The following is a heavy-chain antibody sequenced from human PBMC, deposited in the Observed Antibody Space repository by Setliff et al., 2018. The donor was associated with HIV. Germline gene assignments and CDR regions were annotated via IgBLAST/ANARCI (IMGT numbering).Heavy chain of an antibody. CDR1: SGSISTYY. V-gene: IGHV4-59*01. CDR2: IYYTCST. CDR3: ARGPSGRAPAPARAPHYYGLDL. Sequence: SETLSLTCTVSSGSISTYYWTWIRQPPGKGLEYIGYIYYTCSTDYNPSLNGRVTISIDLSKSQFSLQLNSVTSADTAVYYCARGPSGRAPAPARAPHYYGLDLWGPGTTVTVSS. D-gene: IGHD2-2*01. J-gene: IGHJ6*01.